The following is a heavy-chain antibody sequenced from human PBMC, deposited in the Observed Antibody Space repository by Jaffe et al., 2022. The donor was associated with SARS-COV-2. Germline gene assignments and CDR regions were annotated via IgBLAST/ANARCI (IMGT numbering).Heavy chain of an antibody. CDR1: GLTVSTTY. D-gene: IGHD1-1*01. V-gene: IGHV3-53*02. Sequence: QLLETGGGLIQPGGSLRLSCAASGLTVSTTYIHWVRQAPGKGLEWVSVIFSDGSTYYADSVKGRFTVFRDNSKNTLFLQMNSLRAEDTAVYYCARALYVTKWYNYIDYWGQGALVTVSS. CDR2: IFSDGST. J-gene: IGHJ4*02. CDR3: ARALYVTKWYNYIDY.